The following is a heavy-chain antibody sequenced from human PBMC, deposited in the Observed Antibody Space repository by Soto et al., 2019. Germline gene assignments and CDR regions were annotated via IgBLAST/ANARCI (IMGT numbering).Heavy chain of an antibody. CDR2: IIPISDTT. Sequence: QVQLVQSGAEVKKPGSSVKVSCKASGGTFSSYAISWVRQAPGQGLEWMGGIIPISDTTNYAQKFQSRVTTTADESTSTAYMELSSLRSEDTAVYYCARSQGSSTSLEIYYYYYYGMDGWGQGTTVTVSS. CDR1: GGTFSSYA. V-gene: IGHV1-69*01. CDR3: ARSQGSSTSLEIYYYYYYGMDG. J-gene: IGHJ6*02. D-gene: IGHD2-2*01.